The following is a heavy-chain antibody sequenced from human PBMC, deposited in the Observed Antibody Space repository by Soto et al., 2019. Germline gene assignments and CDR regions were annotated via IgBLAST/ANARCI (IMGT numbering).Heavy chain of an antibody. D-gene: IGHD3-22*01. CDR3: AKAQRITMIVVVTYFDY. CDR2: ISGSGGST. CDR1: GFTFSSYA. V-gene: IGHV3-23*01. J-gene: IGHJ4*02. Sequence: GGSLRLSCAASGFTFSSYAMSWVRQAPGKGLEWVSAISGSGGSTYYADSVKGRFTISRDNSKNTLYLQMNSLRAEDTAVYYCAKAQRITMIVVVTYFDYWGQGTLVTVSS.